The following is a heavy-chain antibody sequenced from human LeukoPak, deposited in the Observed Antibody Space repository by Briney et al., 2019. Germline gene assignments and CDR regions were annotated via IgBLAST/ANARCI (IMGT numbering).Heavy chain of an antibody. CDR1: GFTVSSNY. CDR2: IYSGGST. J-gene: IGHJ4*02. Sequence: GGSLRLSCAASGFTVSSNYMSWVRQAPGKGLEWVSVIYSGGSTYYADSVKGRFTISRDNSKNTLYLQMNSLRAEDTAVYYCAREARMGYSGSWENYFDYWGQGTLATVSS. CDR3: AREARMGYSGSWENYFDY. D-gene: IGHD1-26*01. V-gene: IGHV3-53*01.